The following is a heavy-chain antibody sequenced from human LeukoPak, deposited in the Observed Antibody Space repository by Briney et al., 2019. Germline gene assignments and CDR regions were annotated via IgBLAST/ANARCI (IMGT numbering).Heavy chain of an antibody. CDR1: GFSFSTYA. J-gene: IGHJ6*03. V-gene: IGHV3-23*01. D-gene: IGHD1-26*01. CDR2: ISAGGATI. Sequence: PGGSLRLPCAASGFSFSTYAMSWVRQAPGKGLEWVSAISAGGATIYYADSVKGRFTVSRDNSKNTLYLHMSSLRAEDTAIYYCAKDSGGTYFYYYYYMDVWGKGTTVTVSS. CDR3: AKDSGGTYFYYYYYMDV.